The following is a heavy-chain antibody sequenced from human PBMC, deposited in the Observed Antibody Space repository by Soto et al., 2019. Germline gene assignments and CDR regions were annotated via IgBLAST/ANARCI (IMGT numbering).Heavy chain of an antibody. D-gene: IGHD6-13*01. CDR1: GYTFTSYG. Sequence: QVQLVQSGAEVKKPGASVKVSCKASGYTFTSYGISWVRQAPGQGLEWMGWISAYNGNTNYAQKIQGRVTTATDTSTSTAYMEMRSLTSDATAVYYCARDGYSTNFAYWGQGTLVTVSS. J-gene: IGHJ4*02. CDR2: ISAYNGNT. CDR3: ARDGYSTNFAY. V-gene: IGHV1-18*01.